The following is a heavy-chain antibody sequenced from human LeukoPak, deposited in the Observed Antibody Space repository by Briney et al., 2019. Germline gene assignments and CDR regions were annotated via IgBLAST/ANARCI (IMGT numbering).Heavy chain of an antibody. V-gene: IGHV3-21*01. D-gene: IGHD6-13*01. Sequence: PGGSLRLSCAASGFTFSSYSVNWVRQAPGKGLEWVSSISSSSTYIYYADSVKGRFTISRDNAKNSLYLQMNSLRAEDTAVYYCARAEYSSSWNYYYYYYMDVWGKGTTVTVSS. CDR1: GFTFSSYS. CDR2: ISSSSTYI. CDR3: ARAEYSSSWNYYYYYYMDV. J-gene: IGHJ6*03.